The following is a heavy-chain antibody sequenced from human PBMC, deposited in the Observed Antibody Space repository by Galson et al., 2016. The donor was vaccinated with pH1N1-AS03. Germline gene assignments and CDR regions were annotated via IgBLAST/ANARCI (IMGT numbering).Heavy chain of an antibody. D-gene: IGHD2-8*01. J-gene: IGHJ4*02. V-gene: IGHV2-5*02. CDR3: ARSTHVNEGLDF. Sequence: PALVKPTQTLTLTCSFSGFSLSTGGVHVAWIRQPPGKALEWLALIFWDGEMRYRPSLTSRLTITKDTSKNEVVLTMTNMDPVDTATYYCARSTHVNEGLDFWGQGTLVTVSS. CDR1: GFSLSTGGVH. CDR2: IFWDGEM.